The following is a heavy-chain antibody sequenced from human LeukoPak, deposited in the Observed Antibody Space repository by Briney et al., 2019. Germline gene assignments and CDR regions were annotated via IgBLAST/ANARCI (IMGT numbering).Heavy chain of an antibody. CDR1: SGSISSCY. CDR2: LYYSGST. J-gene: IGHJ4*02. CDR3: ARVLEVEMATACDY. D-gene: IGHD5-24*01. Sequence: SETLSLTCTGSSGSISSCYWSWIRQPPGKGLEWIGHLYYSGSTNYNPCLKSRVTISVDTSKNQFSVKLSSVTAAGMAVYYCARVLEVEMATACDYWGQGTLVTVSS. V-gene: IGHV4-59*01.